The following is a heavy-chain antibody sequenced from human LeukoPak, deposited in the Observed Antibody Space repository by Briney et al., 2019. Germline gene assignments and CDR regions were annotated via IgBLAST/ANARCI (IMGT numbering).Heavy chain of an antibody. CDR3: ARDPSPNSYGFVGHFDY. Sequence: PGGSLRLSCAASGFTFSSYWMSWVRQAPGKGLEWVANIKQDGSEKYYVDSVKGRFTISRDNAKNSLYLQMNSLRAEDTAVYYCARDPSPNSYGFVGHFDYWGQGTLVTVSS. CDR1: GFTFSSYW. D-gene: IGHD5-18*01. V-gene: IGHV3-7*01. CDR2: IKQDGSEK. J-gene: IGHJ4*02.